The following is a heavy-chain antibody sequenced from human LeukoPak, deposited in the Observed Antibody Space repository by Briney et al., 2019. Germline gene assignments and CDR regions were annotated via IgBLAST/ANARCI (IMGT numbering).Heavy chain of an antibody. D-gene: IGHD4-23*01. V-gene: IGHV1-8*01. CDR3: VRDEGGNSGDY. CDR2: MNPNSGNT. CDR1: GYTFTSYD. Sequence: SVKVSCKASGYTFTSYDINWVRQATGQGLEWMGWMNPNSGNTGYAQKFQGGVTMTRNISVSTAYMELSSLRSEDTAIYYCVRDEGGNSGDYWGQGTLVTVSS. J-gene: IGHJ4*02.